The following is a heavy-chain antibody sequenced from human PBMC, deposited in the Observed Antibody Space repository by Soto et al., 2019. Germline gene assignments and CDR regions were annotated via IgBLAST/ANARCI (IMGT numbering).Heavy chain of an antibody. Sequence: QVQLVQSGAEVKKPGSSVKVSCKASGGTFSSYAISWVRQAPGQGLEWMGGIIPIFGTANYAQKFQGRVTITADESTSTAYMELSSLRSEDTAVYYCARDRDFWSGYYTVYYYYGMDVWGQGTTVTVSS. D-gene: IGHD3-3*01. J-gene: IGHJ6*02. CDR2: IIPIFGTA. CDR1: GGTFSSYA. V-gene: IGHV1-69*01. CDR3: ARDRDFWSGYYTVYYYYGMDV.